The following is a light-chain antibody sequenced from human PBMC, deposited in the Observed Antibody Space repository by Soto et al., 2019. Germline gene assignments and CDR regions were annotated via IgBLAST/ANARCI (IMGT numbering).Light chain of an antibody. CDR1: QGVTTI. CDR2: DVS. V-gene: IGKV3-15*01. J-gene: IGKJ5*01. Sequence: EIVMTHSPACLSVSPGERVTLSCRAGQGVTTIFAWYQQKSGQSPRLLIFDVSTRATGVPARFSGTGSETDFTLTISGLQSEDSAVYFCQQYNNWPFSFGQGTRLEIK. CDR3: QQYNNWPFS.